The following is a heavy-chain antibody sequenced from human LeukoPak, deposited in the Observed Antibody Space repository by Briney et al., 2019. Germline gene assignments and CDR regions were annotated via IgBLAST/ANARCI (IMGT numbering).Heavy chain of an antibody. Sequence: SETLSLTCTVSGGSISSSSYYWGWIRQPPGKGLEWIGSISYSGSTYYNPSLKSRVTISVDTSKNQFSLKLSSVTAADTAVYYCARYSGSYYYDYWGQGTLVTVSS. V-gene: IGHV4-39*07. CDR3: ARYSGSYYYDY. J-gene: IGHJ4*02. CDR1: GGSISSSSYY. CDR2: ISYSGST. D-gene: IGHD1-26*01.